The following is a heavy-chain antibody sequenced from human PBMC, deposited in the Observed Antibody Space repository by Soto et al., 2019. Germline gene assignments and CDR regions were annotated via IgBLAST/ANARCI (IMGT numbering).Heavy chain of an antibody. V-gene: IGHV2-5*02. D-gene: IGHD1-1*01. CDR1: GFSLSTSGVG. CDR2: IYWDDDK. CDR3: AHSSWNDVVDY. Sequence: GTAATPVNATQTLTLTCTFSGFSLSTSGVGVGWIRQPPGKALEWLALIYWDDDKRYSPSLKSRLTITKDTSKNQVVLTMTNMDPVDTATYYCAHSSWNDVVDYWGQGTLVTVS. J-gene: IGHJ4*02.